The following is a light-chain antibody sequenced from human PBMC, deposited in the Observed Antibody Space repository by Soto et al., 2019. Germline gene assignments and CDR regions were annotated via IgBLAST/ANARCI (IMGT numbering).Light chain of an antibody. CDR1: QSIGTW. CDR3: QQYNSYSRT. CDR2: KAS. V-gene: IGKV1-5*03. Sequence: DIQMTQSPSTLSASVGDRVTITCRASQSIGTWLAWYQLKPGKAPNLPIYKASSLEGGVPSRFSGSGSGTEFTLTISSLHPDDFATYYCQQYNSYSRTFGQGTKVEIK. J-gene: IGKJ1*01.